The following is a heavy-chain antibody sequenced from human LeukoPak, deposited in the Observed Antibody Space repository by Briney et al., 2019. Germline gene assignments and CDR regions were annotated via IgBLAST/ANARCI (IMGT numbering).Heavy chain of an antibody. CDR2: ISGSGGST. D-gene: IGHD2-15*01. CDR3: AKVPNCSGGSCYYHSTGYFDY. J-gene: IGHJ4*02. V-gene: IGHV3-23*01. CDR1: GGTFSSYA. Sequence: ASVKVSCKASGGTFSSYAISWVRQAPGKGLEWVSAISGSGGSTYYADSVKGRFTISRDNSKNTLYLQMNSLRAEDTAVYYCAKVPNCSGGSCYYHSTGYFDYWGQGTLVTVSS.